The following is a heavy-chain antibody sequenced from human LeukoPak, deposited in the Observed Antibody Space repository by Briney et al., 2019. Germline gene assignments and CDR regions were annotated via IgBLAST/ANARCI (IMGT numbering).Heavy chain of an antibody. V-gene: IGHV3-11*01. CDR2: ISTTGSIGSTI. CDR3: AKVSEGYGDYVVD. CDR1: AFTFSDYY. J-gene: IGHJ4*02. Sequence: PGGSLRLSCAASAFTFSDYYMTWIRQAPGKGLEWVSYISTTGSIGSTIYYADSVKGRFTISRDNANNSLYLQMNNLRAEDTALYYCAKVSEGYGDYVVDWGQGTLVTVSS. D-gene: IGHD4-17*01.